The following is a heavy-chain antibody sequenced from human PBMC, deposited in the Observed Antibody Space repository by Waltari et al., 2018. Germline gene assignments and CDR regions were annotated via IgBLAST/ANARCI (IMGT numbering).Heavy chain of an antibody. D-gene: IGHD2-21*01. CDR2: MYFSGTK. Sequence: VQLQESGPGLVKPSETLSLRCTVSGDSIRSHFWSWIRQAPGKGLEWIGHMYFSGTKYYNPSLKSRVSISIDTSKNHFSPNLRSVTAAETAIYYCARLPRGSVIIGAFDIWGQGTQVTVSS. CDR1: GDSIRSHF. J-gene: IGHJ3*02. V-gene: IGHV4-59*11. CDR3: ARLPRGSVIIGAFDI.